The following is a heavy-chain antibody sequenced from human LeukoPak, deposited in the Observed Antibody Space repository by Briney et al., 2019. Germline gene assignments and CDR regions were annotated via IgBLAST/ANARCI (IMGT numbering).Heavy chain of an antibody. D-gene: IGHD3-10*01. CDR1: GFTFSSYA. V-gene: IGHV3-30*04. J-gene: IGHJ2*01. CDR3: ARDRRISGWYFDL. Sequence: GRSLRLSCAASGFTFSSYAMHWVRQAPGKGLEGVAVISYDGSNKYYADSVKGRFTISRDNSKNTLYLQMNSLRAEDTAVYYCARDRRISGWYFDLWGRGTLVTVSS. CDR2: ISYDGSNK.